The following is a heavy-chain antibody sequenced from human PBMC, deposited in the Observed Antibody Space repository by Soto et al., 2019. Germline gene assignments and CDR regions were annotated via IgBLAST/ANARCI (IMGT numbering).Heavy chain of an antibody. V-gene: IGHV3-48*03. J-gene: IGHJ4*01. CDR1: GFTFSSYE. CDR3: ATKIIGTTYFGS. Sequence: GGSLRLSCAASGFTFSSYEINWVRQAPGKGLXWVXYIXXTXXXXXYXXSVKGRFTISRDNAKNSLYLQMNSLRAEDTAIYYCATKIIGTTYFGSWGHGTLVTVSS. CDR2: IXXTXXXX. D-gene: IGHD1-7*01.